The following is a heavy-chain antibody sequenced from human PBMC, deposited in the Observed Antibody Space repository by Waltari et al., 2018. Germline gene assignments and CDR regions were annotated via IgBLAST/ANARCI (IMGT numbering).Heavy chain of an antibody. Sequence: QLQLQESGPGLVKPSETLSLTCTVSGGSISSSSYYWGWIRQPPGKGLEWIGRIYYSGSTYYNPSLKSRVTISVDTSKNQFSLKLSSVTAADTAVYYCARVDSSGWVYYFDYWGQGTLVTVSS. CDR2: IYYSGST. V-gene: IGHV4-39*01. CDR3: ARVDSSGWVYYFDY. J-gene: IGHJ4*02. CDR1: GGSISSSSYY. D-gene: IGHD6-19*01.